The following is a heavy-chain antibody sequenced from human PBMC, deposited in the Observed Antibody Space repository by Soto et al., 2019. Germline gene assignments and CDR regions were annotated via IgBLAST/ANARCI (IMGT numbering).Heavy chain of an antibody. Sequence: ASVKVSCKASGYTFTGCYMHWVRQAPGQGLEWMGWINPNSGGTNYAQKFQGWVTMTRDTSISTAYMELSRLRSDDTAVYYCARERGYSGYVGYYYMDVWGKGTTVTVSS. CDR2: INPNSGGT. J-gene: IGHJ6*03. V-gene: IGHV1-2*04. D-gene: IGHD5-12*01. CDR1: GYTFTGCY. CDR3: ARERGYSGYVGYYYMDV.